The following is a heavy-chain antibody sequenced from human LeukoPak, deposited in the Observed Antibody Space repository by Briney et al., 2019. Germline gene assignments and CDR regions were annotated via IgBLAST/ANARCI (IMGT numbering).Heavy chain of an antibody. CDR3: ARDVGSGSPDYYYYMDV. CDR1: GFTFSSYS. Sequence: GGSLRLSCAPSGFTFSSYSMNWVRQAPGKGLEWVSYISSSSSTIYYADSVKGRFTISRDNAKNSLYLQMNSLRAEDTAVYYCARDVGSGSPDYYYYMDVWGKGTTVTVSS. J-gene: IGHJ6*03. CDR2: ISSSSSTI. D-gene: IGHD3-10*01. V-gene: IGHV3-48*04.